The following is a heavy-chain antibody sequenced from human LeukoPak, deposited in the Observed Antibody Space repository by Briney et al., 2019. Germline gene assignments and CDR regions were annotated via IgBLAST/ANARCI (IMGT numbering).Heavy chain of an antibody. CDR1: GFTLSSYA. CDR2: ISGSGGST. J-gene: IGHJ4*02. CDR3: AKALGELSFIVDY. D-gene: IGHD3-16*02. Sequence: GGSLRLSCAASGFTLSSYAMTWVRQAPGKGLEWVSAISGSGGSTYYADSVKGRFTISRDNSKNTLYLQMNSLRAADTAVYYCAKALGELSFIVDYWGQGTLVTVSS. V-gene: IGHV3-23*01.